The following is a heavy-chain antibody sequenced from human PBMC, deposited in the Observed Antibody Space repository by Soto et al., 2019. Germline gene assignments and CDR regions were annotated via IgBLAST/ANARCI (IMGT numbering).Heavy chain of an antibody. Sequence: SETLSLTCTVSGGYITSDSYYWAWIRQSPGKGLEWIGSIYFSGSTYYNSALKSRLAISIDMSKNQFSLNLSSVTDADTPVYYCARHLSESGYDLNYWGQGTPVTVSS. J-gene: IGHJ4*02. V-gene: IGHV4-39*01. D-gene: IGHD5-12*01. CDR3: ARHLSESGYDLNY. CDR2: IYFSGST. CDR1: GGYITSDSYY.